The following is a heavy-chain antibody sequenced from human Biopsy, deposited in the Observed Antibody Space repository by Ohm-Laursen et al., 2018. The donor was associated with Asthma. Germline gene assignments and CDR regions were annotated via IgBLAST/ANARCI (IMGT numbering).Heavy chain of an antibody. D-gene: IGHD4-23*01. V-gene: IGHV4-59*01. CDR3: ARGVVYGGDSYTEYFQH. J-gene: IGHJ1*01. CDR1: GDSISSYH. CDR2: VFYGGAT. Sequence: GTLSLTCTVSGDSISSYHWSWIRQPPGKGLEWIGYVFYGGATNYNPSLKSRVTISVDTSKNQFFLRLSSVTAADTAVYYCARGVVYGGDSYTEYFQHWGQGTLVTVSS.